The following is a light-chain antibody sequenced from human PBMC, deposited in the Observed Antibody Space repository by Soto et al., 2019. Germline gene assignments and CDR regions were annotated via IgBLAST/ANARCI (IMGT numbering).Light chain of an antibody. J-gene: IGKJ1*01. Sequence: DLQMTQSPSTLSASVGDRVTITCRASQSISSWLAWYQQKPGKAPKLLIYDASSLESGVPSRFSGSGSGTEFTLTISSLQPDDFATYYCQQYNSYPNAWTFGQGTKVEIK. V-gene: IGKV1-5*01. CDR3: QQYNSYPNAWT. CDR2: DAS. CDR1: QSISSW.